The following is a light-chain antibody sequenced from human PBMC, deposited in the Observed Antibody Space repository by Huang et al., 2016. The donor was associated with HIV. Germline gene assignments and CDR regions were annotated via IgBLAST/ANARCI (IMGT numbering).Light chain of an antibody. Sequence: DIVMTQSPDSLTVSLGERATIHCKSSQSLLYSSNNKNYLNWYQQKPGQPPKLLIYWASARDSGVPDRVSGSGSGTNFTLTISSLQAEDVAIYYCQQYFSSLWTFGQGTKVEIK. J-gene: IGKJ1*01. CDR2: WAS. CDR3: QQYFSSLWT. CDR1: QSLLYSSNNKNY. V-gene: IGKV4-1*01.